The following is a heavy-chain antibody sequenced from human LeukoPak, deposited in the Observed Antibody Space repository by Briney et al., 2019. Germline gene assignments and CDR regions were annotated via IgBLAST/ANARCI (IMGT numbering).Heavy chain of an antibody. CDR2: IIPIFGTA. D-gene: IGHD3-10*01. Sequence: SVKVSCKASGGTFSSYAISWVRQAPGQGLEWMGGIIPIFGTANYAQKFQGRVTITADKSTSTAYMELSSLRSEDTAVYYCARGGRRGVIIPGGFWFDPWGQGTLVTVSS. CDR3: ARGGRRGVIIPGGFWFDP. CDR1: GGTFSSYA. J-gene: IGHJ5*02. V-gene: IGHV1-69*06.